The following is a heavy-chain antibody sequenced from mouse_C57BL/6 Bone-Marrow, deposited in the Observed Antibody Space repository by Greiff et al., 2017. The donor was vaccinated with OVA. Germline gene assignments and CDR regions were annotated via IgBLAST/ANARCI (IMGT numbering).Heavy chain of an antibody. CDR2: INPSSGYT. Sequence: VQLQQSGAELVRPGASVKMSCKASGYTFTSYTMHWVKQRPGQGLEWIGYINPSSGYTKYNQKFKDKATLTADKSSSTAYMQLSSLTSEDSAVSYCARDDYNRFAYWGQGTLVTVSS. D-gene: IGHD2-4*01. CDR3: ARDDYNRFAY. J-gene: IGHJ3*01. CDR1: GYTFTSYT. V-gene: IGHV1-4*01.